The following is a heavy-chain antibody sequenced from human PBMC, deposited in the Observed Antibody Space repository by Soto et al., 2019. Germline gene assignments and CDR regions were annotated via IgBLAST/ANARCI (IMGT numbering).Heavy chain of an antibody. J-gene: IGHJ5*01. CDR3: VRDQKYFRVNGNWFDS. D-gene: IGHD2-2*01. V-gene: IGHV1-18*04. CDR1: GYTSADFG. Sequence: KVSSEVSGYTSADFGISWVRQAPGQGLEWMGWVSGNNGASNPAPKVQGRITMTLDTSTGVSYMALRSLRSDDTAIYYCVRDQKYFRVNGNWFDSWGQGTLVTVSS. CDR2: VSGNNGAS.